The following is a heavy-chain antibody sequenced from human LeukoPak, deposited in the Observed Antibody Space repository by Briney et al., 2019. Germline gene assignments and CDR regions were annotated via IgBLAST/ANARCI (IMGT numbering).Heavy chain of an antibody. V-gene: IGHV4-31*03. Sequence: KPSQTPSLTCTVSGGSISSGGYYWSWIRQHPGKGLEWTGYIYYSGSTYYNPSLKSRVTISVDTSKNQFSLKLSSVTAADTAVYYCARVVSSRGYYFDYWGQGTLVTVSS. CDR2: IYYSGST. CDR3: ARVVSSRGYYFDY. D-gene: IGHD3-10*01. J-gene: IGHJ4*02. CDR1: GGSISSGGYY.